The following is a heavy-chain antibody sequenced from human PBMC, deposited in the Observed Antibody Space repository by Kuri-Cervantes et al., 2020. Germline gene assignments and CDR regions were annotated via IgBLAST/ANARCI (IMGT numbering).Heavy chain of an antibody. Sequence: GSLRLSCTVSGDFMANFYWSWIRQSPGKGLEWIGFIFDTGNTDYNPSLKSRVTIAVDTSKNQFSLKLSSVTAADTAVYYCARGVIYWGQGTTVTVSS. CDR2: IFDTGNT. J-gene: IGHJ6*02. CDR1: GDFMANFY. CDR3: ARGVIY. D-gene: IGHD2-21*01. V-gene: IGHV4-59*12.